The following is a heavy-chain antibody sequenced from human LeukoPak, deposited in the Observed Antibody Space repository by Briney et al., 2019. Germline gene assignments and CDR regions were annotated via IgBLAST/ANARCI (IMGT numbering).Heavy chain of an antibody. CDR2: INHSGST. Sequence: SETLSLTCAVYGGSFSGYYWSWIRQPPGKGLEWIGEINHSGSTNYNPSLKSRVTISVDTSKNQFSLKLSSVTAADTAVYYCARGVAHYYGSGSSWFDPWGQGTLVTVSS. D-gene: IGHD3-10*01. V-gene: IGHV4-34*01. CDR1: GGSFSGYY. J-gene: IGHJ5*02. CDR3: ARGVAHYYGSGSSWFDP.